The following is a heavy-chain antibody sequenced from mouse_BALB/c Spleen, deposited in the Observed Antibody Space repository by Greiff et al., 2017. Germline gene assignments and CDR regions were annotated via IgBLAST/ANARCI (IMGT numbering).Heavy chain of an antibody. CDR1: GYTFTSYW. Sequence: QVHVKQSGAELARPGASVKLSCKASGYTFTSYWMQWVKQRPGQGLEWIGAIYPGDGDTRYTQKFKGKATLTADKSSSTAYMQLSSLASEDSAVYYCARGGRREGYAMDYWGQGTSVTVSS. CDR3: ARGGRREGYAMDY. V-gene: IGHV1-87*01. D-gene: IGHD2-12*01. CDR2: IYPGDGDT. J-gene: IGHJ4*01.